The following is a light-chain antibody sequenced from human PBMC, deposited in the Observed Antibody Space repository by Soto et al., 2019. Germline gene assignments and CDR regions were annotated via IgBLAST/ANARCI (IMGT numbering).Light chain of an antibody. V-gene: IGKV3-20*01. J-gene: IGKJ1*01. CDR3: QQYGSSPRT. CDR1: QSVSSSY. Sequence: IVLTQSPGTLSWSAGEGATLSWRSSQSVSSSYLAWYQQKPGQAPRLLIYGASSRATGIPDRFSGSGSGTDFTLTISRLEPEDFAVYYCQQYGSSPRTCGQGTKV. CDR2: GAS.